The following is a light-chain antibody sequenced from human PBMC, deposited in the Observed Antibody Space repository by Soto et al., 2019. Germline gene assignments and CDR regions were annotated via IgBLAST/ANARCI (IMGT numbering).Light chain of an antibody. CDR1: QSVKTF. CDR3: QQYGDSPAT. V-gene: IGKV3-20*01. Sequence: EIVSTQSPGTLSLSPGERATLSCRASQSVKTFLVWYQQRPGQAPRLLIYGAFNRATGIPDRFSGSGSGTDFTLTFSRLEPEDFAVYYCQQYGDSPATFGPGTKVDIK. J-gene: IGKJ3*01. CDR2: GAF.